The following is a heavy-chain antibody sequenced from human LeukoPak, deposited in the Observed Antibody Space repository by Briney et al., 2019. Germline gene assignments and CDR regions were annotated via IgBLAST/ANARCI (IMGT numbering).Heavy chain of an antibody. J-gene: IGHJ4*02. V-gene: IGHV4-39*01. Sequence: PSETLSLTCTVSGGSINSSSYYWGWIRQPPGEALEWIGSIYHSGYTYYNPSLKSRVTISVDTSKSQFSLKLSSVTAADTAVYYCARSTYSSSSVFDCWGQGTLVTVSS. CDR3: ARSTYSSSSVFDC. CDR2: IYHSGYT. D-gene: IGHD6-6*01. CDR1: GGSINSSSYY.